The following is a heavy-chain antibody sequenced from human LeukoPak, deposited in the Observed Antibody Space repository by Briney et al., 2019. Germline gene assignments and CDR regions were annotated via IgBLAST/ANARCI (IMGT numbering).Heavy chain of an antibody. Sequence: GGSLRLSCAASGFTFSSYAMSWVRQAPGKGLEWVSGISGGGTSTYYADSVKGRFTISRDNSKNTLYLQMNSLRAEDTAIYYCAKDRNNWNYFDYWGQGTLVTVSS. CDR3: AKDRNNWNYFDY. CDR1: GFTFSSYA. D-gene: IGHD1-20*01. J-gene: IGHJ4*02. V-gene: IGHV3-23*01. CDR2: ISGGGTST.